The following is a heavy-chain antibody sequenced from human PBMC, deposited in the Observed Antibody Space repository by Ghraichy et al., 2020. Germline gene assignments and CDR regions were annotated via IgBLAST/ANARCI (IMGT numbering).Heavy chain of an antibody. D-gene: IGHD1-7*01. J-gene: IGHJ4*02. Sequence: GGSLRLSCAASGFTFSSHSMSWVRQAPGKGLEWVSYISSSGNTIYYADSVKGRFTMSRDNADNSMYLQMHSLRDDDTALYYCARGPFNWNSPPPFDYWGQGTQVTVSS. CDR2: ISSSGNTI. V-gene: IGHV3-48*02. CDR3: ARGPFNWNSPPPFDY. CDR1: GFTFSSHS.